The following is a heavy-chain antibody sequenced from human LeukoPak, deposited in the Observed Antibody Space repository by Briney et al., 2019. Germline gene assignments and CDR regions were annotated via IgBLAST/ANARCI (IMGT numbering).Heavy chain of an antibody. Sequence: PGGSLRLSCAASGITFSIYAMHWVRQAPGRGLEWVATISFDGSSEYYADSVRGRIAISRDNSNNSLFLQLNSLRVDDTAVYYCAKDRANGWDVPPHCLQYWGQGTLVTVSS. J-gene: IGHJ4*02. CDR3: AKDRANGWDVPPHCLQY. CDR2: ISFDGSSE. CDR1: GITFSIYA. V-gene: IGHV3-30*18. D-gene: IGHD1-26*01.